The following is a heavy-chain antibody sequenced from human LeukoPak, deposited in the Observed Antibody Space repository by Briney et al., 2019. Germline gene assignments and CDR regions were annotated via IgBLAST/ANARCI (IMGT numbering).Heavy chain of an antibody. V-gene: IGHV3-74*01. CDR3: VSFYETY. J-gene: IGHJ4*02. D-gene: IGHD2-2*01. CDR1: GNYW. CDR2: INSDGSWT. Sequence: PGGSLRPSCAASGNYWMHWARQAPGKGLVWVSHINSDGSWTSYADSVKGRFTISKDNAKNTVYLQMNNLRAEDTAVYYCVSFYETYWGRGTLVTVSS.